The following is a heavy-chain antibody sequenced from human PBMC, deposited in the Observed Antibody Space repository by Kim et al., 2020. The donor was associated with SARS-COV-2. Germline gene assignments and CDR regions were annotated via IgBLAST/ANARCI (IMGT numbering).Heavy chain of an antibody. CDR2: ISYDGSNK. CDR1: GFTFSSYG. V-gene: IGHV3-30*03. Sequence: GGSLRLSCAASGFTFSSYGMHWVRQAPGKGLEWVAVISYDGSNKYYADSVKGRFTISRDNSKNTLYLQMNSLRAEDTAVYYCDWLGYDYGDAFDICGQGTMVTVSS. CDR3: DWLGYDYGDAFDI. D-gene: IGHD4-17*01. J-gene: IGHJ3*02.